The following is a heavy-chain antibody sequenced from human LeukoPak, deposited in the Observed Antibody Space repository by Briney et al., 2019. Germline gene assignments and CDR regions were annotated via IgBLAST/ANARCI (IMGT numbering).Heavy chain of an antibody. Sequence: GASVKVSCKASGGTFSSYAISWVRQAPGQGLEWMGGIIPIFGTANYAQKFQGRVTITADKSTSTAYMELSSLRSEDTAVYYCARDLLGSSRIAVAGTGYFDYWGQGTLVTVSP. V-gene: IGHV1-69*06. D-gene: IGHD6-19*01. CDR2: IIPIFGTA. CDR1: GGTFSSYA. J-gene: IGHJ4*02. CDR3: ARDLLGSSRIAVAGTGYFDY.